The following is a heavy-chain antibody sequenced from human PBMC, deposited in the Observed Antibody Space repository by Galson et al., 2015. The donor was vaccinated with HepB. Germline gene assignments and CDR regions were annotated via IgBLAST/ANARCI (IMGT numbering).Heavy chain of an antibody. J-gene: IGHJ3*02. V-gene: IGHV3-23*01. Sequence: SLRLSCAASGFVFNNYAMTWVRQAPGKGLEWVSGINSGGGGTYSADSVKGRFTISRDNSQNTVYLQMNSLRVEDTAVYYCARERAPWSHLLVVTAADICGQGTMVTFSA. CDR2: INSGGGGT. CDR3: ARERAPWSHLLVVTAADI. D-gene: IGHD2-21*02. CDR1: GFVFNNYA.